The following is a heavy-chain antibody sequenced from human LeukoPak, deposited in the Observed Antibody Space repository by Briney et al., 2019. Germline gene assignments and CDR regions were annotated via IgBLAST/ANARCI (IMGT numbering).Heavy chain of an antibody. D-gene: IGHD3/OR15-3a*01. Sequence: ASVKVSCKASGGSLNDYGVSWVRQAPGQGLEWMGRIIPMFGTTIYAEKFQGRVTISADKSTNTAYVEVSRLKSDDTAIFYCATDLQSDFWTGYYWANWGQGTLVTVSS. J-gene: IGHJ4*02. CDR3: ATDLQSDFWTGYYWAN. CDR2: IIPMFGTT. CDR1: GGSLNDYG. V-gene: IGHV1-69*06.